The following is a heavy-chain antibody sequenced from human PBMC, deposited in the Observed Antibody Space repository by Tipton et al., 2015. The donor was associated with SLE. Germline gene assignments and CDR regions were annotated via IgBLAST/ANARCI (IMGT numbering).Heavy chain of an antibody. D-gene: IGHD3-10*01. Sequence: GLVKPSETLSLTCAVSGYSISSGYYWGWIRQPPGKGLEWIGSIYHSGSTNYNPSLKSRVTISLDRSKNEFSLTLSSVTAADTAVYYCARVGFYGSGRTWDMDVWGNGTTVTVSS. CDR3: ARVGFYGSGRTWDMDV. CDR2: IYHSGST. J-gene: IGHJ6*03. CDR1: GYSISSGYY. V-gene: IGHV4-38-2*01.